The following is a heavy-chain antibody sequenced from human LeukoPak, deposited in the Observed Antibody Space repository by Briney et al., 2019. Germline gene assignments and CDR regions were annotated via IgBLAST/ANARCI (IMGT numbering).Heavy chain of an antibody. J-gene: IGHJ4*02. D-gene: IGHD2-2*01. V-gene: IGHV1-18*01. CDR3: ARLSTFGVPAAIQAASDDF. CDR2: ISAYNGNT. Sequence: ASVKVSCKASGYTFTSYDINWVRQAPGQGLEWMGWISAYNGNTNYAQILQGRVTMTTDTSSSTAYMELRSLRSDDTAVYYCARLSTFGVPAAIQAASDDFWGQGTLVTVSS. CDR1: GYTFTSYD.